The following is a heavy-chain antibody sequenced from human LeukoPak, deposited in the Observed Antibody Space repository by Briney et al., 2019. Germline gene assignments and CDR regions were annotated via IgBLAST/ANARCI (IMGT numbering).Heavy chain of an antibody. V-gene: IGHV3-23*01. CDR3: AKSPDYGDYGSHFDY. CDR1: GFTFSSYG. Sequence: GGSLRLSCAASGFTFSSYGMSGVRQAPGKGLEGVSAISGSGGSTYYADFVKGRFTISRDNSKNTLYLQMNSLRAEDTAVYYCAKSPDYGDYGSHFDYWGQGTLVTVSS. CDR2: ISGSGGST. D-gene: IGHD4-17*01. J-gene: IGHJ4*02.